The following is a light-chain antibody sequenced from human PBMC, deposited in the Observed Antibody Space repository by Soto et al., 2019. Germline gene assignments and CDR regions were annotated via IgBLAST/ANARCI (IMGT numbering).Light chain of an antibody. Sequence: DIEMTQSPSSLSASVGDRVTIICRASQSISSYLNWYQQKPGKAPKLLIYAASSLQSGVPSRFSGSGSGTDFTLTISSLQPEDFATYYCQQSYSTPSFGGGTKVDIK. CDR1: QSISSY. CDR2: AAS. V-gene: IGKV1-39*01. J-gene: IGKJ4*01. CDR3: QQSYSTPS.